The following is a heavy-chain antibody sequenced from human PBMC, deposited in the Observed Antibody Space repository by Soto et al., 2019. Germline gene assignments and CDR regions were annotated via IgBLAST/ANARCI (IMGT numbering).Heavy chain of an antibody. CDR1: GSSVSTSGVG. Sequence: GSGPTLVNPTQTLTLTCTFSGSSVSTSGVGVAWIRQSPGKALEWLALIYWDNDKRYSPFLQSRVTITKDTSKNQVVLTMTNMDPVDTATYYCAHKGGRGAGMDVWGQGTTVTVSS. V-gene: IGHV2-5*02. CDR3: AHKGGRGAGMDV. CDR2: IYWDNDK. D-gene: IGHD2-15*01. J-gene: IGHJ6*02.